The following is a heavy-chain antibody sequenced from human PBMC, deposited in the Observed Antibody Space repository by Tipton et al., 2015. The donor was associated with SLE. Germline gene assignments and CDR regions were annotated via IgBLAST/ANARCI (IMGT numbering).Heavy chain of an antibody. Sequence: TLSLTCTVSGASISSYYWSWIRQPPGKGLEWIGYIYYSGSTYYNPSLKSRVTISVDTSKNQFSLKLSSVTAADTAVYYCASQNGEGYCSGGSCPGDWGQGTLVTVSS. J-gene: IGHJ4*02. CDR1: GASISSYY. CDR3: ASQNGEGYCSGGSCPGD. D-gene: IGHD2-15*01. CDR2: IYYSGST. V-gene: IGHV4-59*12.